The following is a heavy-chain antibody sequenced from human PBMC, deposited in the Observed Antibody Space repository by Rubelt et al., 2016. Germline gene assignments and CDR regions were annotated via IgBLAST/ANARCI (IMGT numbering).Heavy chain of an antibody. J-gene: IGHJ4*02. Sequence: EVQLVESGGGLVQPGGSVRLSCSASGFTLSSHTMHWVRQAPGKGLEYVSGISSNGGSTNYADPVKGRFTISRDNSKNTLYLQMSSLRPDDTAVYYCVRMFTSGWFFDYWGQGTLVSVSS. CDR1: GFTLSSHT. D-gene: IGHD6-19*01. CDR3: VRMFTSGWFFDY. CDR2: ISSNGGST. V-gene: IGHV3-64D*09.